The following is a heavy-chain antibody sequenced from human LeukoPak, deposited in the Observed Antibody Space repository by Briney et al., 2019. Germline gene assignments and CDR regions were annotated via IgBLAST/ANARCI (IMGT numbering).Heavy chain of an antibody. CDR2: VAYDGSSK. V-gene: IGHV3-30*04. CDR3: ARDGVTRRYNMYYYMDV. Sequence: PGGSLRLSCAASGFTFSDYALHWVRQAPGKGLEWVAFVAYDGSSKYYRDSVKGRFIISRDYSRNTLYLQMISLRGEDTAVYYCARDGVTRRYNMYYYMDVWGKGTTVTVSS. CDR1: GFTFSDYA. D-gene: IGHD1-1*01. J-gene: IGHJ6*03.